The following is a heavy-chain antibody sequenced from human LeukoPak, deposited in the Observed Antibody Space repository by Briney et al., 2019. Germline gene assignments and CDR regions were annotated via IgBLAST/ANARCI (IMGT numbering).Heavy chain of an antibody. V-gene: IGHV1-2*02. J-gene: IGHJ5*01. D-gene: IGHD3-9*01. CDR3: ARGAILRYFDWLLGANWFDS. CDR1: GYTFTGYY. Sequence: ASVKVSCKASGYTFTGYYMHWVRQAPGQGLEWMGWINPNSGGTNYAQKFQGRVTMTRDTSISTAYMELSRLRSDDTAIYYCARGAILRYFDWLLGANWFDSWGQGTLVTVSS. CDR2: INPNSGGT.